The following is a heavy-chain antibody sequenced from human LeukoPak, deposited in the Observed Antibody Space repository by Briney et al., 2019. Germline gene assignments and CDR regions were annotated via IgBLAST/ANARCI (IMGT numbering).Heavy chain of an antibody. CDR3: ARVNYDSSGYPYYYYMDV. J-gene: IGHJ6*03. CDR2: IIPIFGTA. Sequence: ASVKVSCKASGGTFSSYAISWVRQAPGQGLEWMGGIIPIFGTANYAQKFQGRVTITTDESTSTAYMELSSLRSEDTAVYHCARVNYDSSGYPYYYYMDVWGKGTTVTVSS. D-gene: IGHD3-22*01. V-gene: IGHV1-69*05. CDR1: GGTFSSYA.